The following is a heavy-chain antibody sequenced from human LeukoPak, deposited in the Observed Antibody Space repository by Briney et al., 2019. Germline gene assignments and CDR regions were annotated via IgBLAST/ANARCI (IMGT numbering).Heavy chain of an antibody. Sequence: SETLSLTCLVSGGSISGSNYYWGWIRQPPGKGLEWIGSMHYNGATHYNPSLKSRVSMSVDTSKNQFALKVSSVTAGDTAVYYCARQGTTTWKLDCWGQGTLVTDSS. D-gene: IGHD1-14*01. J-gene: IGHJ4*02. CDR2: MHYNGAT. CDR1: GGSISGSNYY. CDR3: ARQGTTTWKLDC. V-gene: IGHV4-39*01.